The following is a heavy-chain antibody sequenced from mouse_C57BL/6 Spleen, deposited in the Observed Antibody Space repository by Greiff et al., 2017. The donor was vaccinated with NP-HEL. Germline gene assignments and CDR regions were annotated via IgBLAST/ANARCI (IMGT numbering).Heavy chain of an antibody. V-gene: IGHV1-69*01. CDR2: IDPSDSYT. Sequence: VQLQQSGAELVMPGASVKLSCKASGYTFTSYWMHWVKQRPGQGLEWIGEIDPSDSYTNYNQKFKGKSTLTVDKSSSTAYMQLSSLTSEDSAVYYCARDYYGSSISFAYWGQGTLVTVSA. D-gene: IGHD1-1*01. J-gene: IGHJ3*01. CDR3: ARDYYGSSISFAY. CDR1: GYTFTSYW.